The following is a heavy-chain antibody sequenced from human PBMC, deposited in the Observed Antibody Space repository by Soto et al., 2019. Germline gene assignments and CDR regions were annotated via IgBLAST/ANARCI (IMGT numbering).Heavy chain of an antibody. V-gene: IGHV4-34*01. D-gene: IGHD5-12*01. CDR1: GGSFSGYY. Sequence: SETLSLTCAVYGGSFSGYYWSWIRQPPGKGLEWIGEINHSGSTNYNPSLKSRVTISVDTSKNQFSLKLSSVTAADTAVYYCARAENGSGYDPKEYYFDYWGQGILVTVSS. J-gene: IGHJ4*02. CDR3: ARAENGSGYDPKEYYFDY. CDR2: INHSGST.